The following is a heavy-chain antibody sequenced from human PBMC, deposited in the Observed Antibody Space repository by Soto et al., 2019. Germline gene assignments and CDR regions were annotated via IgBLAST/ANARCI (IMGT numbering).Heavy chain of an antibody. V-gene: IGHV1-3*01. CDR3: ARDESD. J-gene: IGHJ4*02. CDR1: GYTFTGFA. CDR2: IHPGNGKT. Sequence: QVQLVQSGAEVKKPGASVKVTCKASGYTFTGFAIHWVRQAPGERPEWMGWIHPGNGKTVYSQKFQGRVTITRDTSVNKAYMELRSLRSEHSAIYYCARDESDWGQGTLVTVSS.